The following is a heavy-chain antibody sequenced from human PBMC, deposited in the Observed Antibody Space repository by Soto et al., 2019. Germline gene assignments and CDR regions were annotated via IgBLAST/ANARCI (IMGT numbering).Heavy chain of an antibody. V-gene: IGHV4-4*07. CDR2: IHSSGST. CDR1: GASMNSYH. CDR3: ARDQGVAAAGITWFDP. Sequence: WETLSLTCTVSGASMNSYHWSWIRQPAGKGLEWIGHIHSSGSTNYNPSLKSRVTMSVDTSKNQFSLRLMSLTAADTAVYYCARDQGVAAAGITWFDPWGQGSLVTVSS. D-gene: IGHD6-13*01. J-gene: IGHJ5*02.